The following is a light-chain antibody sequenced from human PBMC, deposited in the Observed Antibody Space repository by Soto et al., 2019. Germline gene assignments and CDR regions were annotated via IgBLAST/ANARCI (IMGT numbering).Light chain of an antibody. Sequence: ETVLTQSPGTLSLSPGERATLSCRASQSVSSSSLAWYQQKPGQAPRLLIYGASSRATGIPDRFSGSGSGTDFTLTISRLEPEDFAVYYCQQYGSTPYTFGQGTKLEIK. CDR1: QSVSSSS. CDR3: QQYGSTPYT. J-gene: IGKJ2*01. CDR2: GAS. V-gene: IGKV3-20*01.